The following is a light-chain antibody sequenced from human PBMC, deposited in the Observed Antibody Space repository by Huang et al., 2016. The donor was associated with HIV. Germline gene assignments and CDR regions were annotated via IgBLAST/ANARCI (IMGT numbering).Light chain of an antibody. CDR3: QQYNSYSGK. CDR1: QSIGTW. V-gene: IGKV1-5*03. J-gene: IGKJ1*01. CDR2: KAS. Sequence: DIQMTQSPSALSASVGDSVTITCRASQSIGTWLAWYQQKPGKPPKLLIYKASTLQGGVPSRFGGGGSGTEFTLTISSLQPDDFATYFCQQYNSYSGKFGQGTKVE.